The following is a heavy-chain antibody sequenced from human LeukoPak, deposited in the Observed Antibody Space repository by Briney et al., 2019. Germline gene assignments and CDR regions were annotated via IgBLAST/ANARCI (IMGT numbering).Heavy chain of an antibody. J-gene: IGHJ4*02. Sequence: ASVKVSCKASGYTFTGYFIHWVRQAPGQGLEWMGWINPNSGGTNYAQKFQGRVTMTRDTSISTAYMELSRLRSDDTAVYYCARMVPVRDGYNIIDYWGQGTLVTVSS. CDR2: INPNSGGT. CDR1: GYTFTGYF. D-gene: IGHD5-24*01. V-gene: IGHV1-2*02. CDR3: ARMVPVRDGYNIIDY.